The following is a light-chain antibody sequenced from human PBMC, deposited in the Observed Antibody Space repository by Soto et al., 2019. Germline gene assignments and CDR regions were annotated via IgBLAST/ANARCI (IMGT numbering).Light chain of an antibody. J-gene: IGKJ2*01. V-gene: IGKV3-15*01. CDR1: QSVSSN. CDR3: QQYNYWPS. CDR2: GAS. Sequence: EIVMTQSPATLSVSPGERATLSCRASQSVSSNLAWYQQKPGQAPRLLIYGASTRATGIPARFSGSGSGTEFTLTISSLQXXDFAVYYCQQYNYWPSFGQGTKLEIK.